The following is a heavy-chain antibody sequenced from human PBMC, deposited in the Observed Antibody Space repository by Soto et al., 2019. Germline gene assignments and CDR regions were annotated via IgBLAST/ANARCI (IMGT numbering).Heavy chain of an antibody. CDR1: GGSFSSSNW. Sequence: SEPLSLTCAVFGGSFSSSNWWSWVRQPPGKGLEWIGEIYHSGSTNYNPSLKSRVTISVDKSKNQFSLKLSSVTAADTAVYYCARVSGSYYYGMDVWGQGTTVTVSS. D-gene: IGHD1-26*01. V-gene: IGHV4-4*02. CDR3: ARVSGSYYYGMDV. J-gene: IGHJ6*02. CDR2: IYHSGST.